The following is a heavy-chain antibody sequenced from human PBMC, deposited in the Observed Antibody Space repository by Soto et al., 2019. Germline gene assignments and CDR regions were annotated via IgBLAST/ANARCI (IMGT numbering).Heavy chain of an antibody. CDR2: IYYNGRT. V-gene: IGHV4-39*01. J-gene: IGHJ4*02. CDR1: GGSISTSSYY. CDR3: ARHPYCSGGACYSFDY. D-gene: IGHD2-15*01. Sequence: QVQLQESGPGLVKPSETLSLTCTVSGGSISTSSYYWGWIRQPPGKGLEWIGSIYYNGRTYYNPSLKSRVTISVDTSNNQFSLKLSSVTAADTAVYYCARHPYCSGGACYSFDYWGQGTLVTVSS.